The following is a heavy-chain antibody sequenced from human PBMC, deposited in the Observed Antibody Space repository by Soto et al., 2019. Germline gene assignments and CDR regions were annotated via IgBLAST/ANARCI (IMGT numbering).Heavy chain of an antibody. CDR3: ARNGRFLECLPKASYYYYYYMDV. D-gene: IGHD3-3*01. Sequence: GGSLKLSCAASGFTVSSNYMSWVRQAPGKGLEWVSVIYSGGSTYYADSVKGRFTISRDNSKNTLYLQMNSLRAEDTAVYYCARNGRFLECLPKASYYYYYYMDVWGKGTTVNRLL. CDR2: IYSGGST. J-gene: IGHJ6*03. CDR1: GFTVSSNY. V-gene: IGHV3-66*01.